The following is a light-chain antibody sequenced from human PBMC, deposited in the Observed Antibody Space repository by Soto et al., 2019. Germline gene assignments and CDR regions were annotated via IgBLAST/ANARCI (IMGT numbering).Light chain of an antibody. Sequence: DIQMTQSPSSLSASVGDRVTITCRASQDIGNYLAWYQQKKGKVPKVLIYGASSLQSGVPSRFSGSGSGTDFTLTISSLQPEDFATYYCQQGYSTRWTFGLGTKVDIK. J-gene: IGKJ1*01. CDR2: GAS. CDR3: QQGYSTRWT. CDR1: QDIGNY. V-gene: IGKV1-39*01.